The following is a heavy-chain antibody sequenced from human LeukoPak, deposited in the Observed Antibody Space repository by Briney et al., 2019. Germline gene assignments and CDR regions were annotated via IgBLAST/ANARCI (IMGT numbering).Heavy chain of an antibody. CDR2: ISYDGRNI. J-gene: IGHJ4*02. D-gene: IGHD2-2*01. CDR1: GFTFNNYG. Sequence: GGSLRLSCAASGFTFNNYGMHWVRQAPGKGLEWVAVISYDGRNIHYPDSVKGRFTIPRDISTDTLWLQMDSLRTEDTAVYHCAKGPLRGTAAAIDYWGQGTLVTVSS. CDR3: AKGPLRGTAAAIDY. V-gene: IGHV3-30*18.